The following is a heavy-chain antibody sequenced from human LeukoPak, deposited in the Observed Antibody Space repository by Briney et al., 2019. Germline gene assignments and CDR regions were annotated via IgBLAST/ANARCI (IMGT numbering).Heavy chain of an antibody. V-gene: IGHV5-51*01. D-gene: IGHD2-21*01. CDR3: ARRATGHLFIDY. CDR1: GYSFTTSW. Sequence: GESLKISCTGSGYSFTTSWIGWVRQMPGKGLEWMGIIFPRDSDTRYSPSFQGQVTISADKSTSTAYLQWSSLKASDTAMYYCARRATGHLFIDYWGQGTLVTVSS. J-gene: IGHJ4*02. CDR2: IFPRDSDT.